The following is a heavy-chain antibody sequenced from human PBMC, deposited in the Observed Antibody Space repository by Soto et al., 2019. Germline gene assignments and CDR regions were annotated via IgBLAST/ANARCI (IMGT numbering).Heavy chain of an antibody. CDR1: GDSVSRISAA. Sequence: PSQTLSLTCAISGDSVSRISAAWNWIRQSPSRGLEWLGRASYTSRWFNEYAVSVKSRITINPDTFKNQVTLQLNSVTPEDTAVYYCARGQHHYYAMYVWGQGTTVTVSS. CDR3: ARGQHHYYAMYV. D-gene: IGHD1-1*01. V-gene: IGHV6-1*01. J-gene: IGHJ6*02. CDR2: ASYTSRWFN.